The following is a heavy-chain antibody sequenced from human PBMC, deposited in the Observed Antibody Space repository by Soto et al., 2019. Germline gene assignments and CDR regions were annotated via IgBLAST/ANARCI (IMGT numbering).Heavy chain of an antibody. CDR3: ARLNTGPNNRGTALDY. CDR1: GGFVRSDDHY. CDR2: ILYTGSS. D-gene: IGHD1-1*01. J-gene: IGHJ4*02. V-gene: IGHV4-39*02. Sequence: TLSLTCAVSGGFVRSDDHYWGWIRQPPGRGLEWIGSILYTGSSYYNPSLKSRVSMSVDTSRNLFSLNLTSVTAADTARYYCARLNTGPNNRGTALDYWGQGTQVTVSS.